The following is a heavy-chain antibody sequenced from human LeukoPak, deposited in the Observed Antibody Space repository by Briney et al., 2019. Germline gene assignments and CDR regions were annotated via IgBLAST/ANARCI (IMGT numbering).Heavy chain of an antibody. CDR1: GFTFDDYA. CDR3: VWLPSYYYYGMDV. CDR2: ISWNSGSI. D-gene: IGHD3-10*01. J-gene: IGHJ6*02. Sequence: GGSLRLSCAASGFTFDDYAMHWVRQAPGKGLEWVSGISWNSGSIGYADSVKGRFTISRDNAKNSLYLQMNSLRAEDTAVYYCVWLPSYYYYGMDVWGQGTTVTVSS. V-gene: IGHV3-9*01.